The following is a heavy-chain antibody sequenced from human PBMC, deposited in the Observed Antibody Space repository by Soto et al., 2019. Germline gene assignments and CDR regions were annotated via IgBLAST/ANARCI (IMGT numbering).Heavy chain of an antibody. J-gene: IGHJ5*02. CDR1: GGSFSGYY. CDR3: ARSRYYDSSGYQFSGWSWFDP. Sequence: SETLSLTCAVYGGSFSGYYWSWIRQPPGKGLEWIGEINHSGSTNYNPSLKSRVTISVDTSKNQFSLKLSSVTAADTAVYYCARSRYYDSSGYQFSGWSWFDPWGQGTLVTVSS. CDR2: INHSGST. D-gene: IGHD3-22*01. V-gene: IGHV4-34*01.